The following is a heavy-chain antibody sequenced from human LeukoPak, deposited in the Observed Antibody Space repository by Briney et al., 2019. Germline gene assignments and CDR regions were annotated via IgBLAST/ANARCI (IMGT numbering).Heavy chain of an antibody. CDR3: AKDLTMVRGVYDY. CDR1: GFTFSSYG. D-gene: IGHD3-10*01. J-gene: IGHJ4*02. Sequence: HPGGSLRLSCAASGFTFSSYGMSWVRQAPGKGLEWVSAISGSGGSTYYADSVKGRFTISRDNSKNTLYLQMNSLRAEDTAVYYCAKDLTMVRGVYDYWGQGTLVTVSS. CDR2: ISGSGGST. V-gene: IGHV3-23*01.